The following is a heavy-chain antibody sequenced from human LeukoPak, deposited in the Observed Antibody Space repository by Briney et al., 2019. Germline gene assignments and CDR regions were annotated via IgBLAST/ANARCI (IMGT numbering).Heavy chain of an antibody. CDR2: ISGSGGST. J-gene: IGHJ2*01. CDR3: AKDPLVVVAATNQYFDL. CDR1: GFTFSSYA. V-gene: IGHV3-23*01. D-gene: IGHD2-15*01. Sequence: PGGSLRLSCAASGFTFSSYAMSWVRQAPGKGLEWVSAISGSGGSTYYADSVKGRFTISRDNSKNTLYLQMNSLRAEDTAVYYCAKDPLVVVAATNQYFDLWGRGTLVTVFS.